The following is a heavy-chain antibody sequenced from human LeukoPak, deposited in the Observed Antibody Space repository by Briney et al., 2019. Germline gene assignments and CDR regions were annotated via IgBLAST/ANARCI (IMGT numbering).Heavy chain of an antibody. Sequence: GGSLRLSCAASGFTFSSYSMTWVRQAPGKGLEWVSSISRSSSYIYYADPVKGRFTISRDNAKNSLYLQMNSLRAEDTAVYYCARGPSYDDAFDIWGQGTMVTVSS. CDR1: GFTFSSYS. CDR2: ISRSSSYI. V-gene: IGHV3-21*01. J-gene: IGHJ3*02. D-gene: IGHD5-18*01. CDR3: ARGPSYDDAFDI.